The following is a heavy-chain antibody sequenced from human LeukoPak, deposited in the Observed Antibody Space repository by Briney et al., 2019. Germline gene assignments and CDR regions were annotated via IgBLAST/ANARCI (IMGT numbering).Heavy chain of an antibody. D-gene: IGHD3-22*01. CDR1: GYTFTGYY. CDR3: ASGYDSSGYYYEPYDAFDI. V-gene: IGHV1-2*02. J-gene: IGHJ3*02. CDR2: INPNSGGT. Sequence: GASVKVSCKASGYTFTGYYMHWVRQAPGQGLEWMGWINPNSGGTNYAQKFQGRVTMTRDTSISTAYMELSRLRSDDTAVYYCASGYDSSGYYYEPYDAFDIWGQGAMVTVSS.